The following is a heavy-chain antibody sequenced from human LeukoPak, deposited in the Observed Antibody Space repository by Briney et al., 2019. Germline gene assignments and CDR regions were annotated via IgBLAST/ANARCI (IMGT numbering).Heavy chain of an antibody. V-gene: IGHV4-38-2*01. Sequence: PSETLSLTCVVSGDSISSGYYWGWIRQPPGKGLEWIGSIYHSGSTYYNPSLKSRVTISVDTSKNQFSLKLSSVTAADTAVYYCARNANRGSTFDYWGQGTLVTVSS. CDR2: IYHSGST. CDR1: GDSISSGYY. D-gene: IGHD1-26*01. J-gene: IGHJ4*02. CDR3: ARNANRGSTFDY.